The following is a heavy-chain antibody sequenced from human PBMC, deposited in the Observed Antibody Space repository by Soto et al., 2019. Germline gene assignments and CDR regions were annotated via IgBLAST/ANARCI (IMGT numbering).Heavy chain of an antibody. Sequence: DSVRVSCKVCGNAYTILDTHWVRQAPGQGLEWMAGLNPHSGKTAYAQKFPGRLTMTGNAPPSTAYMELSSLRSEGTAMYYCERVSSRAARRSFVSWCQATRVSVS. J-gene: IGHJ4*02. CDR1: GNAYTILD. V-gene: IGHV1-8*01. D-gene: IGHD6-6*01. CDR2: LNPHSGKT. CDR3: ERVSSRAARRSFVS.